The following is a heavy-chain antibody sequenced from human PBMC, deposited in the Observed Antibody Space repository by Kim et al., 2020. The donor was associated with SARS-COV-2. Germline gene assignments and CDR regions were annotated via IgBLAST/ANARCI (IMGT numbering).Heavy chain of an antibody. CDR1: GYTFTSYY. V-gene: IGHV1-46*01. D-gene: IGHD3-22*01. J-gene: IGHJ6*02. CDR2: INPSGGST. Sequence: ASVKVSCKASGYTFTSYYMHWVRQAPGQGLEWMGIINPSGGSTSYAQKFQGRVTMTRDTSTSTVYMELSSLRSEDTAVYYCARGGYYYDSSGYYYFRSERHYYYYGMDVWGQGTTVTVSS. CDR3: ARGGYYYDSSGYYYFRSERHYYYYGMDV.